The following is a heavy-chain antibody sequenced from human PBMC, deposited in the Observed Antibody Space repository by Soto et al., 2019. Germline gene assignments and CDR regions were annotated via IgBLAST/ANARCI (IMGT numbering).Heavy chain of an antibody. CDR2: IFHSGST. Sequence: PSETLSLTCAVSCGSISSNNWWCWVRHPPGKGLEWIGEIFHSGSTYYSPSLKSRVTISVDKSKKYFSLNLTSVTAADTAVYFCARDRKFHDNMWAFYVWGPGTMVTVSS. D-gene: IGHD3-22*01. J-gene: IGHJ3*01. CDR3: ARDRKFHDNMWAFYV. CDR1: CGSISSNNW. V-gene: IGHV4-4*02.